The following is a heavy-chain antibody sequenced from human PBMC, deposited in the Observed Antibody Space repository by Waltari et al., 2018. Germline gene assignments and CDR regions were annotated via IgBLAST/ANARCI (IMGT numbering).Heavy chain of an antibody. J-gene: IGHJ4*02. D-gene: IGHD1-26*01. V-gene: IGHV4-38-2*01. CDR3: ARNSGNYSFFY. CDR2: IYHSGRT. Sequence: QVQLQESGPGLVKPSETLSLTCAVSGYFISSGDFWGWIRQPPGKGLEWIGSIYHSGRTYYNPSLNSRVTISVDTSKNQFSLKLSSVTAADTAVYYCARNSGNYSFFYWGQGTLVTVSS. CDR1: GYFISSGDF.